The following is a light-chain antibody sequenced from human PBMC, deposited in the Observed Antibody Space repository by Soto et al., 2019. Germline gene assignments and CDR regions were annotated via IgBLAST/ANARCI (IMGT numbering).Light chain of an antibody. CDR1: QSVSSN. J-gene: IGKJ2*01. CDR3: QQYNNWPPYT. V-gene: IGKV3-15*01. Sequence: EIVMTQSPATLSVSPGERATLSCRASQSVSSNLAWYQQNPGQAPRLLIYGASTRAPGIPDRFSGSESGTELTLTISSLQTEDFAVYYCQQYNNWPPYTFGQGTKLEIK. CDR2: GAS.